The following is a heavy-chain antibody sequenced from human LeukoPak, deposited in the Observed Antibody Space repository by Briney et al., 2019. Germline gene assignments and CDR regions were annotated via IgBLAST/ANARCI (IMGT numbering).Heavy chain of an antibody. V-gene: IGHV3-23*01. J-gene: IGHJ4*02. CDR1: GFTLSSYA. D-gene: IGHD1-1*01. Sequence: GGSLRLSCAASGFTLSSYAMNWVRQAPGKGLEWVSVINNSGDNTFYADSVKGRFTISRDNSKNTLYLQMSSLRGEDTAVYYCARSLKWNLVGFDYLGQGTLVTVSS. CDR2: INNSGDNT. CDR3: ARSLKWNLVGFDY.